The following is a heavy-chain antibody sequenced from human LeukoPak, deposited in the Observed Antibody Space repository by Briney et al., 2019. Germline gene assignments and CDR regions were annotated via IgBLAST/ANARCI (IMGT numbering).Heavy chain of an antibody. CDR3: ARDMSGSYSPNDY. Sequence: GGSLRLSCAASGFTVSSNYMSWVRQAPGKGLEWVSVIYSGGSTYYADSVKGRLTISRDNSKNTLYLQMNSLRAEDTAVYYCARDMSGSYSPNDYWGQGTLVTVSS. V-gene: IGHV3-53*01. CDR2: IYSGGST. CDR1: GFTVSSNY. J-gene: IGHJ4*02. D-gene: IGHD1-26*01.